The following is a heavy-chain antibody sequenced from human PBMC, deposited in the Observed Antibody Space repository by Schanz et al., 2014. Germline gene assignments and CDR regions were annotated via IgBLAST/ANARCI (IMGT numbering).Heavy chain of an antibody. D-gene: IGHD3-9*01. Sequence: QVQVVQSGAEVKKPGASVKVSCKASGYTFTDYGVIWVRQAPGQGLRWMGWISTSNVNTIYIQELQGRVTMTTNTSTSTAYMELRSLRSDDTAVYYCARVQDDILTGSEYYYGMDDWGQGTTVTVSS. J-gene: IGHJ6*02. V-gene: IGHV1-18*01. CDR1: GYTFTDYG. CDR2: ISTSNVNT. CDR3: ARVQDDILTGSEYYYGMDD.